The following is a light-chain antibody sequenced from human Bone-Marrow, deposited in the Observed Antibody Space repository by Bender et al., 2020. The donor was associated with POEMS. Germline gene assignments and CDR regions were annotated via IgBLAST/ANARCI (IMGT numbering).Light chain of an antibody. Sequence: QSVLTQPPSVSGAPGQRVTIACTGTSSNIGAGYNVQWYQQVPGTAPKLLIYGDTNRPSGVPDRFSASKSGTSASLAITGLQTDDEADDYCQSYDETLGGTVVCGTGTQVAVL. V-gene: IGLV1-40*01. CDR3: QSYDETLGGTVV. CDR1: SSNIGAGYN. CDR2: GDT. J-gene: IGLJ1*01.